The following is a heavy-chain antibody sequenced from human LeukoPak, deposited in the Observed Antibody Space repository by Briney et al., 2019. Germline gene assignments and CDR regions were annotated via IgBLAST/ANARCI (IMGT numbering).Heavy chain of an antibody. CDR2: IQQDGSEK. CDR1: GFTFSNYW. CDR3: ARDLRYYDFWNGLDN. J-gene: IGHJ4*02. Sequence: GGSLRLSCAASGFTFSNYWMSWVRQAPGKGLEWVANIQQDGSEKYYVDSVKGRFTISRDNTKKSMYLQMNSLRAEDTAVYYCARDLRYYDFWNGLDNWGQGTLVTVSS. D-gene: IGHD3-3*01. V-gene: IGHV3-7*01.